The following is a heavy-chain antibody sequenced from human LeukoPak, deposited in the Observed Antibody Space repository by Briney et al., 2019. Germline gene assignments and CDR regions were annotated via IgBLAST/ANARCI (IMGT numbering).Heavy chain of an antibody. J-gene: IGHJ4*02. CDR3: ARLQPYTSGWGRGSAYLDY. CDR1: GDSISSSTYY. D-gene: IGHD6-25*01. CDR2: IHSSGST. V-gene: IGHV4-39*01. Sequence: SETLSLTCIVSGDSISSSTYYWGWIRQPPGRGLEWLGDIHSSGSTHYNASLKSRVTISVDTSKNQFSLRLSSVTASDTAVYYCARLQPYTSGWGRGSAYLDYWGQGTLVSVSS.